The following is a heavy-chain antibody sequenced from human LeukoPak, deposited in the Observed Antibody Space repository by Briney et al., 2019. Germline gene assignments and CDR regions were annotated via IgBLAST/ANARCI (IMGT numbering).Heavy chain of an antibody. D-gene: IGHD1-1*01. V-gene: IGHV1-2*02. CDR2: INPNSGGT. Sequence: ASVKVSCKASGYTFTGYYMHWVRQAPGQGLEWMGWINPNSGGTNYAQKFQGRVTMTRDTSISTAYMELSRLRSDDTSVYYCARVPNWNDVGYFDYWGQGTLVTVSS. CDR3: ARVPNWNDVGYFDY. J-gene: IGHJ4*02. CDR1: GYTFTGYY.